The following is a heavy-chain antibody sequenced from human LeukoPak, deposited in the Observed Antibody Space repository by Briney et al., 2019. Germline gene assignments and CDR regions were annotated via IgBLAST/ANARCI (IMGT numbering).Heavy chain of an antibody. Sequence: ASVKVSCKASGYTFTSYGISWVRQAPGQGLEWMGWISAYNGNTNYAQKLQGRVTMTRDTSTSTVYMELSSLRSEDTAVYYCARDKAGYHDYWGQGTLVTVSS. CDR2: ISAYNGNT. J-gene: IGHJ4*02. CDR1: GYTFTSYG. CDR3: ARDKAGYHDY. D-gene: IGHD3-16*02. V-gene: IGHV1-18*01.